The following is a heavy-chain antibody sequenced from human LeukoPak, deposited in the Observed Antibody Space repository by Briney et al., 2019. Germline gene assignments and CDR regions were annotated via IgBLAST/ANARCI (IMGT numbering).Heavy chain of an antibody. Sequence: SETLSLTCAVYGGSLSGYYWSWIRQPPAKGLDWMGEINHSGSTNQSPSLKSRVTMSVDTSKNQLSLKLSSVTAADTAVYYCARGPYYDSSGAAFDIWGQGTMVTVST. CDR3: ARGPYYDSSGAAFDI. CDR1: GGSLSGYY. V-gene: IGHV4-34*01. J-gene: IGHJ3*02. CDR2: INHSGST. D-gene: IGHD3-22*01.